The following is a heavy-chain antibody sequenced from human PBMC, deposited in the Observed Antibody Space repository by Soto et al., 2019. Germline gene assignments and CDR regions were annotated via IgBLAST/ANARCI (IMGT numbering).Heavy chain of an antibody. CDR2: IVVGSGNT. V-gene: IGHV1-58*01. D-gene: IGHD2-2*02. CDR1: GFTFTSSA. Sequence: SAKVSCKASGFTFTSSAVQWVRQARGQRLEWLGWIVVGSGNTNYAQKFQERVTSTRDMSTSTAYMELSSLRSEDTSVYYCAAARSCSSTRCYKDYFDYWGQGTLVTVSS. J-gene: IGHJ4*02. CDR3: AAARSCSSTRCYKDYFDY.